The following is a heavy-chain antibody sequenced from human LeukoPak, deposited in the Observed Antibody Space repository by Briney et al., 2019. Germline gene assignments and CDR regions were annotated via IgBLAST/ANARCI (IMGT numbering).Heavy chain of an antibody. CDR2: IYSGGST. D-gene: IGHD5-12*01. V-gene: IGHV3-66*01. CDR3: ARDLYSGYLDY. CDR1: GFTVSSNY. Sequence: GGSLRLSCAASGFTVSSNYMSWVRQAPGKGLEWVSVIYSGGSTYYADSVKGRFTISRDNSKNTLYLQMNSLRAEDTAVYYCARDLYSGYLDYWGQGTLVTVSS. J-gene: IGHJ4*02.